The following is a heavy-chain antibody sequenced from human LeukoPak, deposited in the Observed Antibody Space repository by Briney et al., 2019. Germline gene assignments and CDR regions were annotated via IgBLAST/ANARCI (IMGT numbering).Heavy chain of an antibody. V-gene: IGHV1-69*04. CDR3: ATPAGYSSGWYPH. CDR2: IIPILGIA. J-gene: IGHJ4*02. Sequence: SVKVSFKASGGTLSIYAFSWVRQAPGQGLEWMGRIIPILGIANYAQKFQGRVTITADKSTSTVYMELSSLRSDDTAVYYCATPAGYSSGWYPHWGQGTLVTVSS. CDR1: GGTLSIYA. D-gene: IGHD6-19*01.